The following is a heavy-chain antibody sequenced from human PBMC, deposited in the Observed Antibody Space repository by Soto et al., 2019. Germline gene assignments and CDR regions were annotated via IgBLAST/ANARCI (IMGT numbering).Heavy chain of an antibody. J-gene: IGHJ5*02. D-gene: IGHD3-3*01. Sequence: GGSLRLSCAASGFTFSSYWMSWVRQAPGKGLEWVANIKQDGSEKYYVDSVKGRFTISRDNAKNSLYLQMNSLRAEDTAVYYCARGILRRFLEWLPRTHFDPWGQGTRVTVSS. V-gene: IGHV3-7*01. CDR3: ARGILRRFLEWLPRTHFDP. CDR2: IKQDGSEK. CDR1: GFTFSSYW.